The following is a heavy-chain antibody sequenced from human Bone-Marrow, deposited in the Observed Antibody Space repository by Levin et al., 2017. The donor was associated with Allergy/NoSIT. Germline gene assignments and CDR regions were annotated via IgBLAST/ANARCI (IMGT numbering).Heavy chain of an antibody. V-gene: IGHV1-69*01. CDR2: IIPSFGAT. D-gene: IGHD5-12*01. CDR3: AADFLPTKIHYFDY. CDR1: GGSLNNYA. Sequence: KISCKASGGSLNNYAISWVRQAPGQGLEWMGGIIPSFGATNYAQTFQDRVTITADESTNRAYMELRGLRSEDTAVYYCAADFLPTKIHYFDYWGQGTLVTVSS. J-gene: IGHJ4*02.